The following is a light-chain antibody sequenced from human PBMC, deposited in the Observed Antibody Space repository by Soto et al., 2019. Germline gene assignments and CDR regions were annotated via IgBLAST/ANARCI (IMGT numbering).Light chain of an antibody. CDR3: QQANSFPWT. CDR2: AAS. J-gene: IGKJ1*01. V-gene: IGKV1-12*01. Sequence: DIQMTQSPSSLSESAGVRVTITFRASQGISSWVAWYQQKPGKAPKLLIYAASSLHSGVPSRFRGSGSGTDFTLTMSSLKPEDFATYYCQQANSFPWTFGQGTKVDI. CDR1: QGISSW.